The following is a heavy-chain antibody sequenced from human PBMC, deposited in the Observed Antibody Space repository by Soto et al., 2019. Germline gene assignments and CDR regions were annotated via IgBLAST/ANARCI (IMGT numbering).Heavy chain of an antibody. CDR3: AKSSLRDYDFWSGYYL. CDR1: GGTFSSYA. J-gene: IGHJ1*01. CDR2: IIPIFRTP. V-gene: IGHV1-69*01. D-gene: IGHD3-3*01. Sequence: SLKVSCKASGGTFSSYAINWVRTAPGQGLEWVGGIIPIFRTPNYAQKFQGRVTITADESTSTAYMELSSLRSEDTAVYYCAKSSLRDYDFWSGYYLWGQGTLVTVSS.